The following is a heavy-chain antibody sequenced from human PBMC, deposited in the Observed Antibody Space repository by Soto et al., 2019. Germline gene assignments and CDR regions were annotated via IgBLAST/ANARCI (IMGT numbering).Heavy chain of an antibody. V-gene: IGHV3-53*01. CDR2: IYSGGST. CDR3: ARIYGGNLGYYYYGMDV. D-gene: IGHD2-21*02. CDR1: GFTVSSNY. J-gene: IGHJ6*02. Sequence: GGALRLSCSASGFTVSSNYMSWVRQAPGKGLEWVSVIYSGGSTYYADSVKGRFTISRDNSKNTLYLQMNSLRAEDTAVYYCARIYGGNLGYYYYGMDVWGQGTTVTVSS.